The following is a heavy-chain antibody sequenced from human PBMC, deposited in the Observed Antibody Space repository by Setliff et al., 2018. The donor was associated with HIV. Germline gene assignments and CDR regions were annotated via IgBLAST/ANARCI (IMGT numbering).Heavy chain of an antibody. Sequence: SETLSLTCTVSGGSISRGDYYWNWIRQPAGKGLEWIGHIYTSGSTNYNPSLKSRVTISVDTSKNQFSLKLSSVTAADTAVYYCARGAPTGGNLRWFDPWGQGTLVTV. V-gene: IGHV4-61*09. J-gene: IGHJ5*02. CDR3: ARGAPTGGNLRWFDP. CDR2: IYTSGST. CDR1: GGSISRGDYY. D-gene: IGHD2-15*01.